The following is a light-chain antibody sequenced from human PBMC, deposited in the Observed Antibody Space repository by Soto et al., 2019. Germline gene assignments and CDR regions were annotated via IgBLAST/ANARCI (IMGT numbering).Light chain of an antibody. CDR1: SSDVGGHNS. CDR2: DVS. V-gene: IGLV2-14*01. CDR3: SLWTSSSSYV. Sequence: QSVLTQPASVSGSPGQSIAISCTGTSSDVGGHNSVSWYQQYPGKAPKLMIHDVSNRPSGVSDRFSGSKSGNTASLTISGRHAEDAPDYYCSLWTSSSSYVFGSGTNVTVL. J-gene: IGLJ1*01.